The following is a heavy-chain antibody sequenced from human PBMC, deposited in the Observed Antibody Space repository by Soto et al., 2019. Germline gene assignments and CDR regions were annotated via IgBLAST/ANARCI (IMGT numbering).Heavy chain of an antibody. D-gene: IGHD1-20*01. CDR3: AKDRLPGITGNRYYFDY. J-gene: IGHJ4*02. V-gene: IGHV3-23*01. CDR2: VGGSGDGT. CDR1: MVTVSVYT. Sequence: SVRISCAASMVTVSVYTVSWVRQNPGKGLEGVSSVGGSGDGTYYADSVKGRFSISRDNSKNTLYLQMNSLRAEDTAVYYCAKDRLPGITGNRYYFDYWGQGTLVTVSS.